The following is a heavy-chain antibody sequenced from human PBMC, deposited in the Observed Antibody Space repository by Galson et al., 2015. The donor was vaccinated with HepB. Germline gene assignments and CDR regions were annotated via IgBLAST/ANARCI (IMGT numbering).Heavy chain of an antibody. CDR2: ISYDGTNE. CDR1: GFRFSDYG. CDR3: ARAWAAARSVDF. D-gene: IGHD6-13*01. V-gene: IGHV3-30-3*01. Sequence: SLRLSCAASGFRFSDYGLHWVRQAPGKGLEWVTLISYDGTNEYYADSVEGRFTISRDNSKNTLYLQMHSLRAEDTAVYYCARAWAAARSVDFWGQGTLVTVSS. J-gene: IGHJ4*02.